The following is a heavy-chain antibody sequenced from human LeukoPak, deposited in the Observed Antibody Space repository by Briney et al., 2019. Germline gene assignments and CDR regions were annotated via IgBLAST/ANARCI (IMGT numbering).Heavy chain of an antibody. CDR1: GYTFTSYA. V-gene: IGHV1-3*01. D-gene: IGHD4-17*01. CDR2: INGVNGNT. Sequence: GASVKVSCKASGYTFTSYAMHWVRQAPGQRLEWMGWINGVNGNTKYSQKFQGRVTITRDTSASTAYMELSSLRSEDTAVYYCARDSKSVATVNSRRSYYYYGMDVWGQGTTVTVSS. J-gene: IGHJ6*02. CDR3: ARDSKSVATVNSRRSYYYYGMDV.